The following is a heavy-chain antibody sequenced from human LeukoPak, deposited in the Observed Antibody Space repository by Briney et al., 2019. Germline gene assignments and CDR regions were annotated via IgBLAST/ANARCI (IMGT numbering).Heavy chain of an antibody. D-gene: IGHD1-26*01. CDR1: GGSISCFY. CDR3: ARVRGSSGSYEYYHYMDV. Sequence: PSETLSLTCTVSGGSISCFYWSWIRQPAGKGLEWIGRIYTSGSTNYNPSLKSRVTMSVDTSKKQFSLKLSSVTAADTAVYYCARVRGSSGSYEYYHYMDVWGKGTTVTISS. V-gene: IGHV4-4*07. J-gene: IGHJ6*03. CDR2: IYTSGST.